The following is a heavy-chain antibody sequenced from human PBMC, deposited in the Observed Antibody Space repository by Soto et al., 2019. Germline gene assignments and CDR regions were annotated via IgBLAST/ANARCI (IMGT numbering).Heavy chain of an antibody. CDR2: IYYSGST. CDR3: VRVRGYSGYEAPGFDY. D-gene: IGHD5-12*01. J-gene: IGHJ4*02. V-gene: IGHV4-59*01. CDR1: GGSISSYY. Sequence: SETLSLTCTVSGGSISSYYWSWIRQPPGKGLEWIGYIYYSGSTNYNPSLKSRVTISVDTPKNQFSLKLSSVTAADTAVYYCVRVRGYSGYEAPGFDYWGQGTLVTVSS.